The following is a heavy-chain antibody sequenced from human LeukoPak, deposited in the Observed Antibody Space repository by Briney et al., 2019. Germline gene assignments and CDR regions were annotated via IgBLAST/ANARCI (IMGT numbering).Heavy chain of an antibody. J-gene: IGHJ6*02. V-gene: IGHV3-30*18. Sequence: PGRSLRLSCAASGFTFSSYGMHWVRQAPGKGLEWVAAVSYDGSNKYFADSVKGRFTISRDNSRNTLYLQMNSLRAEDTAVYYRAKCAAAAGTLSSYGMDIWGQGTTVTVS. CDR2: VSYDGSNK. D-gene: IGHD6-13*01. CDR1: GFTFSSYG. CDR3: AKCAAAAGTLSSYGMDI.